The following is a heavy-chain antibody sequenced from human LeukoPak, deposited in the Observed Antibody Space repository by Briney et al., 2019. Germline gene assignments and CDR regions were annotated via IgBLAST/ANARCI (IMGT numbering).Heavy chain of an antibody. CDR1: GGSFSGYY. V-gene: IGHV4-34*01. CDR3: ARSILLFRSTGWFDP. J-gene: IGHJ5*02. Sequence: SETLSLTCAVYGGSFSGYYWSWIRQPPGKGLEWIGEINHSGSTNYNPSLKSRVTISVDTSKNQFSLKLSSVTAADTAVYYCARSILLFRSTGWFDPWGQGTLVTVSS. D-gene: IGHD2-21*02. CDR2: INHSGST.